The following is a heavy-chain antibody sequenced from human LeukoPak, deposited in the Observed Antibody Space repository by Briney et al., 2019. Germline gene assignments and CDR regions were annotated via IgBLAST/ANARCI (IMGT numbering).Heavy chain of an antibody. Sequence: GESLKISCKGSGHSFTNYWIVWVRQMPGKGLEWMGMIYLSDSDTRYSPTFQGQVTISADKSINTAYLQWSSLKASDTAMYYCARVIDYGDYAGPLDYWGQGTLVTVSS. CDR3: ARVIDYGDYAGPLDY. V-gene: IGHV5-51*01. J-gene: IGHJ4*02. CDR1: GHSFTNYW. CDR2: IYLSDSDT. D-gene: IGHD4-17*01.